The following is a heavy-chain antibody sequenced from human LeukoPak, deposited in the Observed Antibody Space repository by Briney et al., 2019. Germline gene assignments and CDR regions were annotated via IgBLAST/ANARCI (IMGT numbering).Heavy chain of an antibody. V-gene: IGHV4-39*01. CDR2: INYSGNT. CDR3: ARLAVGLPIDY. CDR1: GGSVSSSDYY. D-gene: IGHD4-11*01. Sequence: SETLSLTCTVSGGSVSSSDYYWGWIRQPPGKGLEWIGSINYSGNTYYNPSLKNRVTIAVDTSKNQFSMKLSSVTAADTAVYYCARLAVGLPIDYWGQGRLVTVSS. J-gene: IGHJ4*02.